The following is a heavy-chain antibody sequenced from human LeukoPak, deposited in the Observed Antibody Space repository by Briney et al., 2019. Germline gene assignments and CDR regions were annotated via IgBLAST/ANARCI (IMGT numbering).Heavy chain of an antibody. CDR3: AREYYYDSRAFDI. Sequence: ASVKVSCKASGYTFTSYGISWVRQAPGQGLEWMGWISAYNGSTNYAQKLQGRVTMTTDTSTSTAYTELRSLRSDDTAVYYCAREYYYDSRAFDIWGQGTMVTVSS. CDR2: ISAYNGST. J-gene: IGHJ3*02. CDR1: GYTFTSYG. D-gene: IGHD3-22*01. V-gene: IGHV1-18*01.